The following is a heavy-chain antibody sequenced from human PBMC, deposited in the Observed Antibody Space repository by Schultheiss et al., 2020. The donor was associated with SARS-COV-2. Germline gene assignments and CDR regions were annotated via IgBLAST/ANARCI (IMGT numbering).Heavy chain of an antibody. J-gene: IGHJ6*02. V-gene: IGHV3-21*01. D-gene: IGHD4-17*01. Sequence: GGSLRLSCAASGFTFSSYWMSWVRQAPGKGLEWVSSISSSSSYIYYADSVKGRFTISRDNAKNTLYLQMNSLRAGDTAVYYCASSQDVHGDYVPMDVWGQGTTVTVSS. CDR1: GFTFSSYW. CDR2: ISSSSSYI. CDR3: ASSQDVHGDYVPMDV.